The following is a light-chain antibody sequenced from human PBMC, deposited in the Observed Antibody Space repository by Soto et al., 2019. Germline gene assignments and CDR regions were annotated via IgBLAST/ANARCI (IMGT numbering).Light chain of an antibody. Sequence: EIVLTQSPGTLSLSPGERATLSCRASQSVSSSYLAWYQQKPGQAPRLLIYGAFNRATGIPDRFSGSGSGTDFTLTFSRLEPEDFAVYYCQQYGDSPATFGPGTKADN. CDR3: QQYGDSPAT. V-gene: IGKV3-20*01. CDR1: QSVSSSY. J-gene: IGKJ3*01. CDR2: GAF.